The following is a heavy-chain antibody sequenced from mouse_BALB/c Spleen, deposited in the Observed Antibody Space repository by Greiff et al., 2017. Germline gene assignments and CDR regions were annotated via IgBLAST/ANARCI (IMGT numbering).Heavy chain of an antibody. CDR1: GYAFSSYW. J-gene: IGHJ1*01. CDR3: ARSGGYYWYFDV. CDR2: IYPGDGDT. Sequence: VMLVESGAELVRPGSSVKISCKASGYAFSSYWMNWVKQRPGQGLEWIGQIYPGDGDTNYNGKFKGKATLTADKSSSTAYMQLSSLTSEDSAVYFCARSGGYYWYFDVWGAGTTVTVSS. D-gene: IGHD2-2*01. V-gene: IGHV1-80*01.